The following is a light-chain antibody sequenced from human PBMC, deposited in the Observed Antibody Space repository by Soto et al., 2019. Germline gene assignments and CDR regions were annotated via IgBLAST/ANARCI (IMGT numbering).Light chain of an antibody. J-gene: IGLJ2*01. V-gene: IGLV2-23*01. CDR1: SSDVGSYNL. CDR3: CAYVGISAHVV. CDR2: EGT. Sequence: QSALTQPASVSGSPGQSITISCTGTSSDVGSYNLVSWYQQHPGKAPKLMIYEGTKRPSGVSNRFSGSKSGNTASLTISGLQAADEAVYYCCAYVGISAHVVFGGGTKLTVL.